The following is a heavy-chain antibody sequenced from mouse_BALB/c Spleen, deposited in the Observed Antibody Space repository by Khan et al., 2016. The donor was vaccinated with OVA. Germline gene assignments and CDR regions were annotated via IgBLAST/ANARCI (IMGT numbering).Heavy chain of an antibody. CDR3: ARTARIKY. V-gene: IGHV3-2*02. CDR2: ISYSGST. D-gene: IGHD1-2*01. J-gene: IGHJ2*01. Sequence: EVQLKESGPGLVKPSQSLSLTCTVTGYSITSGYGWNWIRQFPGNKLEWMGYISYSGSTNYNPSLKSRISFTRDTSKNQLFRQLNSVTTEDTATYYWARTARIKYWGQGTTLTVSS. CDR1: GYSITSGYG.